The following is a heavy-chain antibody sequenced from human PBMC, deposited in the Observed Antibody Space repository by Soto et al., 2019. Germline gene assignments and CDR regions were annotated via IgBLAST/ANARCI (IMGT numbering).Heavy chain of an antibody. J-gene: IGHJ6*02. CDR1: GFAFSSHG. V-gene: IGHV3-30*18. Sequence: PGGSLRLSCAASGFAFSSHGMHWFRQAPGKGLEWAAVISYDGSNKYYADSVKGRFTISRDNSKNTLYLQMNSLRAEDTAVYYCAKIEAAAGIPQDNYYYGMDVWGQGTTVTVSS. CDR3: AKIEAAAGIPQDNYYYGMDV. CDR2: ISYDGSNK. D-gene: IGHD6-13*01.